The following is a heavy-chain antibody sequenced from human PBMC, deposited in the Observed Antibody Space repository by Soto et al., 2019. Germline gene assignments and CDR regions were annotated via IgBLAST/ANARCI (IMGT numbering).Heavy chain of an antibody. J-gene: IGHJ4*02. CDR2: IYYSGST. CDR1: GGSISSSSYY. V-gene: IGHV4-39*01. Sequence: SETLSLTCTVSGGSISSSSYYWGWIRQPPGKGLEWIGSIYYSGSTYYNPSLKSRVTISVDTSKNQFSLKLSSVTAADTAVYYCARQTSGSSGWYDSWGQGTLVTVSS. CDR3: ARQTSGSSGWYDS. D-gene: IGHD6-19*01.